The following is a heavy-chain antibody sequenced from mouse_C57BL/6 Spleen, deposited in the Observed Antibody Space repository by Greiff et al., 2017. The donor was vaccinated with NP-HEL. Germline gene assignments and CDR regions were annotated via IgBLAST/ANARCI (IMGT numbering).Heavy chain of an antibody. Sequence: EVTLVESGGGLVKPGGSLKLSCAASGFTFSDYGMHWVRQAPEKGLEWVAYISSGSSTIYYADTVKGRFTISRDNAKNTLFLQMTSLRSEDTAMYYCARDGYYEWFAYWGQGTLVTVSA. V-gene: IGHV5-17*01. D-gene: IGHD2-3*01. CDR3: ARDGYYEWFAY. CDR1: GFTFSDYG. J-gene: IGHJ3*01. CDR2: ISSGSSTI.